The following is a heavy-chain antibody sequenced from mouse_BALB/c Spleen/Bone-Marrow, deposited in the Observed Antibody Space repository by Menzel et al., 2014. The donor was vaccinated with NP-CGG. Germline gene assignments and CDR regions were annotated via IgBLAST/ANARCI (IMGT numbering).Heavy chain of an antibody. Sequence: EVQLVESGGGLVQPGGSLKLSCAASGFDFSRYWMSWVRQAPGKGLEWIGEINPKSRTINYSPSLKDKFIISRDNAKNTLYLRLNKVRSEDTALYYCARLDYYGSLNYWGQGTTLTVSS. V-gene: IGHV4-1*02. CDR3: ARLDYYGSLNY. D-gene: IGHD1-2*01. J-gene: IGHJ2*01. CDR1: GFDFSRYW. CDR2: INPKSRTI.